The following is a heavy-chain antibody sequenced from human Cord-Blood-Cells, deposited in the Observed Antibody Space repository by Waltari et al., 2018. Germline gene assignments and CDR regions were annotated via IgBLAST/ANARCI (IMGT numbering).Heavy chain of an antibody. D-gene: IGHD2-2*02. CDR1: GDSVSSNSAA. CDR2: TYYRSKGYN. Sequence: QVQLQQSGPGLVKPSQTLSLTCAISGDSVSSNSAAWNWIRQSPSRGLEWLGRTYYRSKGYNDYAVSVKRRITINPDASKNQFSLQLNSVTPEDTAVYYCARDHCSSTSCYNYWYFDLWGRGTLVTVSS. J-gene: IGHJ2*01. V-gene: IGHV6-1*01. CDR3: ARDHCSSTSCYNYWYFDL.